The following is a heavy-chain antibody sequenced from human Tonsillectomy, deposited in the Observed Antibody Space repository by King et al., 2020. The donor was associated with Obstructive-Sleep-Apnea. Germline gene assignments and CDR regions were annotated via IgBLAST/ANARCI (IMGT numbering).Heavy chain of an antibody. CDR1: GFTFSSYA. J-gene: IGHJ6*02. D-gene: IGHD2-2*01. CDR2: ISSDGSHK. Sequence: QLVESGGGVVQPGRSLRLSCAASGFTFSSYAMHWVRQAPGKGLEWVAVISSDGSHKYYADSVKGRFTCSRDNSKNTLYLQMNSLRAEETAVYYCASPYCSGTSCYLYFYGMDVWGQGTTVTVSS. V-gene: IGHV3-30*04. CDR3: ASPYCSGTSCYLYFYGMDV.